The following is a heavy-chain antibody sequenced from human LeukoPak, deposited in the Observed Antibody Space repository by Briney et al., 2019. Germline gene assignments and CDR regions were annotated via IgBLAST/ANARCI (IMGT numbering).Heavy chain of an antibody. CDR2: INPSSGGT. CDR1: GYTFIDYY. D-gene: IGHD3-22*01. J-gene: IGHJ5*02. V-gene: IGHV1-2*06. Sequence: ASVKVSCKASGYTFIDYYIHWVRQAPGQGLEWMGRINPSSGGTNYAQKFQVRVTMTRDTSISTAYMELSRLRSDDTAVYYCARDDNSGYYSGPWGQGTLVTVSS. CDR3: ARDDNSGYYSGP.